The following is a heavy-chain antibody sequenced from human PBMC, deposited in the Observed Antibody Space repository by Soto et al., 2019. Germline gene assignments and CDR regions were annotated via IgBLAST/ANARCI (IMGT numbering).Heavy chain of an antibody. CDR1: GFTFSSYA. CDR2: ISYDGSNK. Sequence: GGSLRLSCAASGFTFSSYAMHWVRQAPGKGLEWVAVISYDGSNKYYADSVKGRFTISRDNSKNTLYLQMNSLRAEDTAVYYCARVPDGGYSYGDYWGQGTLVTVSS. D-gene: IGHD5-18*01. V-gene: IGHV3-30-3*01. J-gene: IGHJ4*02. CDR3: ARVPDGGYSYGDY.